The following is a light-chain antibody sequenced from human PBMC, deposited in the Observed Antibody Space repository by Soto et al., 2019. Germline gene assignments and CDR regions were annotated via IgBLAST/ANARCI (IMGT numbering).Light chain of an antibody. CDR2: GAS. V-gene: IGKV3-20*01. J-gene: IGKJ4*01. Sequence: EMVLTQSPGTPSLSPGQRATLSCRASQSVSSSYLAWYQQKPGQAPRLLIYGASSRATGIPDRFSGSGSGTGFTLTISRLEPEDFALYYCQQYGSSPLTFGGGTKVEIK. CDR1: QSVSSSY. CDR3: QQYGSSPLT.